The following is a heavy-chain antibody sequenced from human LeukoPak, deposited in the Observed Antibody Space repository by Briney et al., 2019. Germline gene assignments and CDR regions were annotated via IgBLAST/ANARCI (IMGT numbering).Heavy chain of an antibody. V-gene: IGHV3-66*01. CDR3: AKVPGYSYGYFYMDV. D-gene: IGHD5-18*01. J-gene: IGHJ6*03. CDR1: GFTVSSNY. Sequence: GGSLRLSCAASGFTVSSNYMTWVRQAPGKGLEWVSIIYTGGTTYYADSVKGRFTISRDNSKNTLYLQMNSLRAEDTAVYYCAKVPGYSYGYFYMDVWGKGTTVTVSS. CDR2: IYTGGTT.